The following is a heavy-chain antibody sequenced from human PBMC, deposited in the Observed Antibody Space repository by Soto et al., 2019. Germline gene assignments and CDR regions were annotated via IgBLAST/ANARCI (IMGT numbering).Heavy chain of an antibody. CDR1: GFTFSSYG. J-gene: IGHJ6*03. CDR3: ARDGDYGDYEYYYYYMDV. D-gene: IGHD4-17*01. Sequence: PVGSLRLSCAASGFTFSSYGMHWVRQAPGKGLEWVAVIWYDGSNKYYADSVKGRFTISRDNSKNTLYLQMNSLRAEDTAVYYCARDGDYGDYEYYYYYMDVWGKGTTVTVSS. CDR2: IWYDGSNK. V-gene: IGHV3-33*01.